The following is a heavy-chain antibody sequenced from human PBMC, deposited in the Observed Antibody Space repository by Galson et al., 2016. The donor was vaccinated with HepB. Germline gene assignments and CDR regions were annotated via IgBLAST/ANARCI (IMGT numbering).Heavy chain of an antibody. V-gene: IGHV3-23*01. J-gene: IGHJ4*02. CDR1: GFSFSRYA. CDR3: AKADAYCGGDCYPSFDY. Sequence: SLRLSCAASGFSFSRYAMRWVRQAPGKGLEWVSIISNTGGRTHYADSVKGRFTISRDNSKNTLHLQMNSLRAGDTAVYYCAKADAYCGGDCYPSFDYWGQGTLVTVSS. CDR2: ISNTGGRT. D-gene: IGHD2-21*02.